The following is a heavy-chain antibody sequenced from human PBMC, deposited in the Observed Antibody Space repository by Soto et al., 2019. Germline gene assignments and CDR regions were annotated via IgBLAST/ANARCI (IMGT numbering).Heavy chain of an antibody. CDR2: ISWNSNII. D-gene: IGHD2-15*01. CDR1: GFTFDDYA. J-gene: IGHJ4*02. Sequence: VQLVESGGGLVQPGRSLRLSFAASGFTFDDYAMHWVRRVPGKGLEWVSSISWNSNIIGYADSVKGRFTISRDNAKNSLYLQMNSLRPEDTALYYCAKGGPDGFCSGGRCYFDYWGQGTLVTVSS. CDR3: AKGGPDGFCSGGRCYFDY. V-gene: IGHV3-9*01.